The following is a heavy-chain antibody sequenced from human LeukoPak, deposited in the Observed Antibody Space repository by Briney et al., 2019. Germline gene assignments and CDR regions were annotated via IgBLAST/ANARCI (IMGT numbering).Heavy chain of an antibody. D-gene: IGHD1-26*01. Sequence: PGGSLRLSCSASGFTFSSYTMNWVRQAPGKGLEWVAVISYDGSNKYYADSVKGRFTISRDNSKNTLYLQMNSLRAEDTAVYYCASDGTEEYSGSDSDYWGQGTLVTVSS. CDR3: ASDGTEEYSGSDSDY. V-gene: IGHV3-30*03. J-gene: IGHJ4*02. CDR1: GFTFSSYT. CDR2: ISYDGSNK.